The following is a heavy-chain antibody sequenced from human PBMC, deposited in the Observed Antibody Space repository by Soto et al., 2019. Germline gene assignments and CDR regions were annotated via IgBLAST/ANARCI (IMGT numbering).Heavy chain of an antibody. D-gene: IGHD3-22*01. CDR2: IYYSGST. J-gene: IGHJ4*01. V-gene: IGHV4-59*08. CDR3: ARLYYDSSAYYYFDH. Sequence: PSETLSVTCTVSGGSISSYYWSWIRQPPGKGLEWIGHIYYSGSTNYNPSLKSRVTISVDTSKNQFSLKLSSVSAADTAVYYCARLYYDSSAYYYFDHWGRGTLVTVSS. CDR1: GGSISSYY.